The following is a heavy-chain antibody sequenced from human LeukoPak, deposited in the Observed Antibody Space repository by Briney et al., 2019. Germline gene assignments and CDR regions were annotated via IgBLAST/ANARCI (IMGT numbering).Heavy chain of an antibody. CDR1: GGSISSSIYY. D-gene: IGHD6-19*01. V-gene: IGHV4-39*07. Sequence: SETLSLTCIVSGGSISSSIYYWAWVRQPPGKGLEWIGTVFYNGATQYSPSLRSRVTISIDTSTNQFSLKLSSVTAADTAVYYCARAFGYSSGSHVSYFDYWGQGTLVTVSS. J-gene: IGHJ4*02. CDR2: VFYNGAT. CDR3: ARAFGYSSGSHVSYFDY.